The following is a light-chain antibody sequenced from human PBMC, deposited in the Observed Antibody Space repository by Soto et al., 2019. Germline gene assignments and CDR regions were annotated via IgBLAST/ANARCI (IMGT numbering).Light chain of an antibody. V-gene: IGKV4-1*01. Sequence: DIVMTQSPHSLAVSLGGRATVYCKSGQSRLSPSNNHNSVAWYQPNPGQTPRLLISDTSARATGVPTRFSGSRSGAAFTLTIHSLQSEAFAVYYRQPYNTWPLTFGGGTKVDIK. CDR2: DTS. CDR1: QSRLSPSNNHNS. CDR3: QPYNTWPLT. J-gene: IGKJ4*01.